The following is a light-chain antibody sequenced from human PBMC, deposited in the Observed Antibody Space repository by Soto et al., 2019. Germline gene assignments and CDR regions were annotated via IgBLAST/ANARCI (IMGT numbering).Light chain of an antibody. J-gene: IGLJ2*01. CDR1: SSDVGGYNY. Sequence: QSALTQPRSVSGSPGQSVTISCTGTSSDVGGYNYVSWYQQHPGKAPKLMIYDVSQWPSGVPDRFSGSKSGYTASLTLSGLQAEDEAHYFCCSYAGKYTWLFGGGTKLTVL. CDR3: CSYAGKYTWL. CDR2: DVS. V-gene: IGLV2-11*01.